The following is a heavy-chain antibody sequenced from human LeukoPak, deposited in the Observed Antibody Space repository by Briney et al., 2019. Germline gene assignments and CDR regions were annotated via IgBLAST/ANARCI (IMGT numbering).Heavy chain of an antibody. J-gene: IGHJ4*02. CDR3: ARIADYYGSGGYYHHEYYFDY. Sequence: ASVKVSCKVSGYSLTELSMHWVRQAPGKGLEWMGGFDPEDGETIYAQKFQGRVTMTEDTSTDTAYMELSSLRSEDTAVYYCARIADYYGSGGYYHHEYYFDYWGQGTLVTVSS. CDR1: GYSLTELS. D-gene: IGHD3-10*01. V-gene: IGHV1-24*01. CDR2: FDPEDGET.